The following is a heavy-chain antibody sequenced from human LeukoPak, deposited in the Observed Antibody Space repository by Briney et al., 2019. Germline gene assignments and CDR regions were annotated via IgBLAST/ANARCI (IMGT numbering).Heavy chain of an antibody. V-gene: IGHV4-59*12. D-gene: IGHD7-27*01. CDR3: ARGLKLGNYYDY. CDR2: IYYSGST. CDR1: GGSISSYY. J-gene: IGHJ4*02. Sequence: SETLSLTCTVSGGSISSYYWSWIRQPPGKGLEWIGYIYYSGSTNYNPSLKSRVTISVDTSKNQFSLKLSSVTAADTAVYYCARGLKLGNYYDYWGQGTLVTVSS.